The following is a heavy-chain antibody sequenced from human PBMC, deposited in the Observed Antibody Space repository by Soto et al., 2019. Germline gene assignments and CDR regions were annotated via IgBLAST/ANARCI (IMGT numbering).Heavy chain of an antibody. V-gene: IGHV1-18*01. D-gene: IGHD3-10*01. CDR3: ARLWFGESCGY. CDR1: GYTFTSYG. Sequence: ASVKVSCKASGYTFTSYGISWVRQAPGQGLEWMGWICAYNGNTNYAQKLQGRVTMTTDTSTSTAYMELRSLRSDDTAMYYCARLWFGESCGYWGQGTLVTVSS. CDR2: ICAYNGNT. J-gene: IGHJ4*02.